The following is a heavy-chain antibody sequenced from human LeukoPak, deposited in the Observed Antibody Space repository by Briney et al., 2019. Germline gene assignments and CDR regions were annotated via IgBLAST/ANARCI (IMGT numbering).Heavy chain of an antibody. CDR3: AKVRGCSNGVCYKGGMDV. V-gene: IGHV3-13*01. Sequence: GGSLRLSCAASGFTLSNFAMHWVRQATGKGLEWASAIGTAGDTFYPGSVKGRFTISRENAKNSLYLQMNSLRAEDTAVYYCAKVRGCSNGVCYKGGMDVWGQGTTVTVSS. CDR1: GFTLSNFA. CDR2: IGTAGDT. D-gene: IGHD2-8*01. J-gene: IGHJ6*02.